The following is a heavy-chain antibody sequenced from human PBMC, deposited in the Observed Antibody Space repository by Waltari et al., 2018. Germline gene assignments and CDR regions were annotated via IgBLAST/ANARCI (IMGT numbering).Heavy chain of an antibody. D-gene: IGHD3-3*01. CDR3: ARHGTRITMRSSFDY. CDR2: IYHSGST. CDR1: GYSISNGYY. Sequence: QVQLQESGPGLGKPSETLSLTGAVPGYSISNGYYWGWIRQPPGKGLEWIGSIYHSGSTYYKSSLKSRVTISVDTSKRNFSLKLSSVTAADTAVYYCARHGTRITMRSSFDYWGQGILVTVSS. V-gene: IGHV4-38-2*01. J-gene: IGHJ4*02.